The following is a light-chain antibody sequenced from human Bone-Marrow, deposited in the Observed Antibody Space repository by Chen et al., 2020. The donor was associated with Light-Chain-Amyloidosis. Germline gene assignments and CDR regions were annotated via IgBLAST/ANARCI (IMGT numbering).Light chain of an antibody. J-gene: IGKJ1*01. CDR3: QQYYSTPLT. V-gene: IGKV4-1*01. CDR1: QSVLYSSNNKNY. Sequence: DIVMTQCPDSLAVSLGERATINCKSSQSVLYSSNNKNYLAWYQQKPGQPPRLLIYWASTRESGVPDRFSGSGSGTDVTLTISSLQAEDVAVYYCQQYYSTPLTFGQGTKVEIK. CDR2: WAS.